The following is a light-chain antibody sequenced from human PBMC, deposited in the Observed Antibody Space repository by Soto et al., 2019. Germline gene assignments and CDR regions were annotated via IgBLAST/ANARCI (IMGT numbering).Light chain of an antibody. CDR2: KAS. CDR3: QQYNIYPYT. CDR1: QSISTW. J-gene: IGKJ2*01. Sequence: TQSPSTLSASVGDRVALTCRASQSISTWLAWYQQKPGKAPKLLIYKASSLDSGVPSRFSGSGSGTDFTLTISSLQPDDLATYYCQQYNIYPYTFGQGTKLEIK. V-gene: IGKV1-5*03.